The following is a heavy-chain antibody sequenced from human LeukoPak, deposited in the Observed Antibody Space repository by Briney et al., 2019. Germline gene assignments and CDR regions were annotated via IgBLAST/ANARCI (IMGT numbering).Heavy chain of an antibody. CDR3: ARGGWYYYGSGSYYSARKLYYFDY. Sequence: SETLSLTCAVYGGSFSGYYWSWIRQPPGKGLEWIGEINHIGSTNYNPSLKSRVTISVDTSKNQFSLKLSSVTAADTAVYYCARGGWYYYGSGSYYSARKLYYFDYWGQGTLVTVSS. D-gene: IGHD3-10*01. V-gene: IGHV4-34*01. CDR2: INHIGST. J-gene: IGHJ4*02. CDR1: GGSFSGYY.